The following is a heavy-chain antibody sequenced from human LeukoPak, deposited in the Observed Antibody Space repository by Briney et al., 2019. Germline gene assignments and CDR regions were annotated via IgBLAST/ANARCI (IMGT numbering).Heavy chain of an antibody. Sequence: PGGSLRLSCAASGFTFSSYGMHWVRQAPGKGLEWVAFIRYDGSNKYYADSVKGRFTISRDNSKNTLYLQMNSLRAEDTAVYYCAIIVFMIYDALDIWGQGTMVTVSS. V-gene: IGHV3-30*02. J-gene: IGHJ3*02. CDR1: GFTFSSYG. D-gene: IGHD3/OR15-3a*01. CDR3: AIIVFMIYDALDI. CDR2: IRYDGSNK.